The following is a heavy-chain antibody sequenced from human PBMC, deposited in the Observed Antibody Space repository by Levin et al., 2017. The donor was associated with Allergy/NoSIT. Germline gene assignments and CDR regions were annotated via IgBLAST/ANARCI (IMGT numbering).Heavy chain of an antibody. D-gene: IGHD3-16*01. V-gene: IGHV1-46*01. CDR2: INPSGGST. J-gene: IGHJ4*02. CDR1: GYTFTSYY. CDR3: ARVEDGGLIYFDY. Sequence: PGESLKISCKASGYTFTSYYMHWVRQAPGQGLEWMGIINPSGGSTSYAQKFQGRVTMTRDTSTSTVYMELSSLRSEDTAVYYCARVEDGGLIYFDYWGQGTLVTVSS.